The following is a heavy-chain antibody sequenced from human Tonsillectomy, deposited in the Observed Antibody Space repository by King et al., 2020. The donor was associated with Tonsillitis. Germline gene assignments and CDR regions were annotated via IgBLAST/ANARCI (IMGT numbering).Heavy chain of an antibody. Sequence: VQLVESGAEVRKPGASVSVSCKASGDTFGGHHVHWVRQAPGQGLDWMGWINPDSGDTIFASKSLGRVTMTVTKDTSIITAYFGLNSLRPYDTAVYYCATFASASGISEGSPYRHFRHWGQGTLVTVSS. V-gene: IGHV1-2*02. CDR2: INPDSGDT. CDR1: GDTFGGHH. CDR3: ATFASASGISEGSPYRHFRH. D-gene: IGHD1-26*01. J-gene: IGHJ1*01.